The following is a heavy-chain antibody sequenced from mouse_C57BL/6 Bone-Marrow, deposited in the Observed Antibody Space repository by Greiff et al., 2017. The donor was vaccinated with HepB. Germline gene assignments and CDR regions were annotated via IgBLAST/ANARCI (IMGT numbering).Heavy chain of an antibody. V-gene: IGHV14-1*01. CDR2: IDPEDGDT. D-gene: IGHD2-4*01. CDR3: TTADWIYYDYDRGDYAMDY. CDR1: GFNIKDYY. J-gene: IGHJ4*01. Sequence: DVKLVESGAELVRPGASVKLSCTASGFNIKDYYMHWVKQRPEQGLEWIGRIDPEDGDTESAPKFQGKANMTADTSSNTAYLQLSSLTSADTAVYYCTTADWIYYDYDRGDYAMDYWGQGTSVTVSS.